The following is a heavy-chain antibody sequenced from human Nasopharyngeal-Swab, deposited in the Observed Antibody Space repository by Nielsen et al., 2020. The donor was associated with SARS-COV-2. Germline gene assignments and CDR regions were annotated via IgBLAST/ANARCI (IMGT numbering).Heavy chain of an antibody. CDR1: VYSFTSYW. D-gene: IGHD3-22*01. CDR2: IDPSDSYT. CDR3: ARSYYYDSSGYYFDY. V-gene: IGHV5-10-1*01. J-gene: IGHJ4*02. Sequence: GVSLKISCKGSVYSFTSYWISWVRQMPGKGLEWMGRIDPSDSYTNYSPSFQGHVTISADKSISTAYLQWSSLKASDTAMYYCARSYYYDSSGYYFDYWGQGTLVTVSS.